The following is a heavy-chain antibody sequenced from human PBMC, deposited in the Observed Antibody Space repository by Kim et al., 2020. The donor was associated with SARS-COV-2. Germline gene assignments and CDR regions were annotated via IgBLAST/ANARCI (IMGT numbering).Heavy chain of an antibody. CDR1: GFTFSSYS. CDR3: ARSGYSGSYYFDY. CDR2: ISSSSSYI. D-gene: IGHD1-26*01. J-gene: IGHJ4*02. Sequence: GGSLRLSCAASGFTFSSYSMNWVRQAPGKGLEWVSSISSSSSYIYYADSVKGRFTISRDNAKNSLYLQMNSLRAEDTAVYYCARSGYSGSYYFDYWGQGTLVTVSS. V-gene: IGHV3-21*01.